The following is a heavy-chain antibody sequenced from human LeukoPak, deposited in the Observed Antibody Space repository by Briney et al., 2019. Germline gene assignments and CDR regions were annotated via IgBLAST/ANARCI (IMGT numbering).Heavy chain of an antibody. J-gene: IGHJ4*02. Sequence: QSGGSLRLSCAASGFTFSDSAMHWVRQASGKGLEWVGRIRSKANSYATAYAASVEGRFIISRDDSKNTVYLQMNSLKTDDTAVYYYANRGDQHYWGQGTLVTVSS. CDR1: GFTFSDSA. CDR3: ANRGDQHY. D-gene: IGHD3-10*01. CDR2: IRSKANSYAT. V-gene: IGHV3-73*01.